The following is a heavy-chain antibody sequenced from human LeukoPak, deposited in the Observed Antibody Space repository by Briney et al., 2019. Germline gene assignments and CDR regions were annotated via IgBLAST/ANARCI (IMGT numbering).Heavy chain of an antibody. CDR1: GYTFTGYY. CDR3: ATSSGYYVGYIQY. CDR2: INPNSGGT. J-gene: IGHJ1*01. V-gene: IGHV1-2*02. D-gene: IGHD3-22*01. Sequence: ASVKVSCKAPGYTFTGYYIHWVRQAPGQGLEWMGWINPNSGGTLYSQNFQGRVTMTRDTSISTAYMELIRLTSDDTAVYYCATSSGYYVGYIQYWGQGTLVTVSS.